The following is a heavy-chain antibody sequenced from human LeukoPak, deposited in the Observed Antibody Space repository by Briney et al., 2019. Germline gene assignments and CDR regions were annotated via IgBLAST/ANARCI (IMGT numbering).Heavy chain of an antibody. CDR2: IYWDDDK. Sequence: SGPTLVKPTQTLTLTCTFSGFSLSTSGVGVGWIRQPPGKALEWLALIYWDDDKRCSPSLKSRLTITKDTSKNQVVLTMINMDPVDTATYYCAHRRITMVRGVIGFDYWGQGTLVTVSS. CDR1: GFSLSTSGVG. D-gene: IGHD3-10*01. V-gene: IGHV2-5*02. CDR3: AHRRITMVRGVIGFDY. J-gene: IGHJ4*02.